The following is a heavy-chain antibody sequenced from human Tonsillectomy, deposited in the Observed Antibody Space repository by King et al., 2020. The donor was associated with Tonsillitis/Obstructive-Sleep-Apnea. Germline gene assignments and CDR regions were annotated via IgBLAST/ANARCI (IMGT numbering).Heavy chain of an antibody. Sequence: QLVQSGSELKKPGASVKVSCKASGFPFTSYAMNWVRQAPGQGLEWMGWINTNTGNPTYAQGFTGRFVFSLDTSVSTAYLQISSLKAEDTAVYYWARNYGDYVAPDWYFDLWGRGTLVTVSS. J-gene: IGHJ2*01. D-gene: IGHD4-17*01. CDR3: ARNYGDYVAPDWYFDL. CDR1: GFPFTSYA. CDR2: INTNTGNP. V-gene: IGHV7-4-1*02.